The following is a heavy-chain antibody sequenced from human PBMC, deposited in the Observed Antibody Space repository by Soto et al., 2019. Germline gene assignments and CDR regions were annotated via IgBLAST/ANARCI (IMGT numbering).Heavy chain of an antibody. Sequence: EVQLVESGGGLVQPGGSLRLSCAASGFTFSNYDMHWVRQVTGKGLEWVSGITTAGDTYYPCSVKGRFTISREKAKNSLYLQMYSLSAGDTAVYYCARELHGGSYGMDVWGEGTTVTVSS. CDR1: GFTFSNYD. V-gene: IGHV3-13*01. CDR2: ITTAGDT. J-gene: IGHJ6*04. CDR3: ARELHGGSYGMDV.